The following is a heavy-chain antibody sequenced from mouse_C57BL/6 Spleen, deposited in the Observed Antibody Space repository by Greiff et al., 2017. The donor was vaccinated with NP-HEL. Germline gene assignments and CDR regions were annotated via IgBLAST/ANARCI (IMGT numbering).Heavy chain of an antibody. CDR3: AGSYGSSYGYFDY. CDR1: GYTFTDYY. V-gene: IGHV1-19*01. CDR2: INPYNGGT. J-gene: IGHJ2*01. D-gene: IGHD1-1*01. Sequence: EVQLQQSGPVLVKPGASVKMSCKASGYTFTDYYMNWVKQSHGKSLEWIGVINPYNGGTSYNQKFKGKATLTVDKSSSTAYMELNSLTSEDSAVYYCAGSYGSSYGYFDYWGQGTTLTVSS.